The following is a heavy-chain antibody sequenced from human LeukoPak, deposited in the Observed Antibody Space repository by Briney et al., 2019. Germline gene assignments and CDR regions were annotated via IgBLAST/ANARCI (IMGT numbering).Heavy chain of an antibody. V-gene: IGHV3-15*01. D-gene: IGHD2-8*01. CDR2: IKRTNDGGTT. CDR1: AFPFTASW. Sequence: GGSLRLSCAAPAFPFTASWMSWVRRAPGKGLEWVGRIKRTNDGGTTDYAAPVKGRFTISRDDSKNMLFLQMNSLKTEDTAVYYCTAEKFFVLDVWGKGTTVTVSS. J-gene: IGHJ6*04. CDR3: TAEKFFVLDV.